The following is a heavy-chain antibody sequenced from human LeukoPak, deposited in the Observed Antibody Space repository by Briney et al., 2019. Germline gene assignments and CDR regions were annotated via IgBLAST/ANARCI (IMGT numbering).Heavy chain of an antibody. CDR3: AKVRGNYYDSSGFHYPFNY. CDR2: ISATGGTT. D-gene: IGHD3-22*01. CDR1: GFAFSSFA. V-gene: IGHV3-23*01. Sequence: GGSLRLSCAASGFAFSSFAMSWVRQAPGKGLEWVSAISATGGTTNYADSVKGRFTISRDSSKNTLYLQMNTLRADDTAVYYCAKVRGNYYDSSGFHYPFNYWGQGTLVAVSS. J-gene: IGHJ4*02.